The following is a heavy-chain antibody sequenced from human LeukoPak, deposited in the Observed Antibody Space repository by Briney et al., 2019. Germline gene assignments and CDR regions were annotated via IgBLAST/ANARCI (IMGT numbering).Heavy chain of an antibody. J-gene: IGHJ5*02. V-gene: IGHV3-30*04. CDR2: ISYDGSNK. CDR3: ARTQYYYEGRNWFDP. D-gene: IGHD3-22*01. Sequence: GGSLRLSCAASGFTFSSYEMNWVRQAPGKGLEWVAVISYDGSNKYYADSVKGRFTISRDNSKNTLYLQMNSLRAEDTAVYYCARTQYYYEGRNWFDPWGQGTLVTVSS. CDR1: GFTFSSYE.